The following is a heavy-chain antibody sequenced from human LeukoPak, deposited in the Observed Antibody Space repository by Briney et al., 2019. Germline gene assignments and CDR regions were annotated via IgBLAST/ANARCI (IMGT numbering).Heavy chain of an antibody. Sequence: SETLSLTCTVSGYSISSGYYWGWIRQPPGKGLEWIGSIYHSGSTNYNPSLKSRVTISVDTSKNQFSLKLSSVTAADTAVYYCASGDSSSWYIIDYWGQGTLVTVSS. V-gene: IGHV4-38-2*02. CDR1: GYSISSGYY. D-gene: IGHD6-13*01. J-gene: IGHJ4*02. CDR3: ASGDSSSWYIIDY. CDR2: IYHSGST.